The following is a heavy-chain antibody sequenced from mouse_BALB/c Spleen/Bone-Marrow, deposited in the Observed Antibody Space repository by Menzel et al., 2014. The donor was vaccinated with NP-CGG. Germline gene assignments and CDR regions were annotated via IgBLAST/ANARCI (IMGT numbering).Heavy chain of an antibody. CDR1: GFNIKDAY. CDR2: IDPANGNT. CDR3: TRDSSYAMDY. V-gene: IGHV14-3*02. J-gene: IGHJ4*01. Sequence: VQPQQSGAELVKPGASVKLSCTASGFNIKDAYMHWVKQRPEQGLEWIGRIDPANGNTKYDPKFQGQATITADTSSNAAYLQLRSLMSEVTAVYYYTRDSSYAMDYWGQGTSVTVSS.